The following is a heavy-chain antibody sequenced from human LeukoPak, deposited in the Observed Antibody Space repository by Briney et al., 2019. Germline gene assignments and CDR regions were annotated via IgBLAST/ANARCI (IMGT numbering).Heavy chain of an antibody. CDR1: GFTVSSNY. J-gene: IGHJ4*02. Sequence: PGGSLRLSCAASGFTVSSNYMSWVRQAPGKGLEWVSVIYSGGSTYYADSVKGRFTISRDNSMNTLYLQMNSLRAEDTAVYYCARVPTTVTTVYFDYWGQGTLVTVSS. D-gene: IGHD4-17*01. V-gene: IGHV3-53*01. CDR2: IYSGGST. CDR3: ARVPTTVTTVYFDY.